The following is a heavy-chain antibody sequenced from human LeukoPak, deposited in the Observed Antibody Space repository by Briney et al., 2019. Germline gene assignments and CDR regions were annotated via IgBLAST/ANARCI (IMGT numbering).Heavy chain of an antibody. J-gene: IGHJ5*02. CDR3: AGDLRAVAGPNWFDP. CDR1: GYTFTSYG. Sequence: ASVKVSCKASGYTFTSYGISWVRQAPGQGLEWMGWISAYNGNTNYAQKLQGRVTMTTDTSTSTAYMELRSLRSDDTAVYYCAGDLRAVAGPNWFDPWGQGTLVTVSS. V-gene: IGHV1-18*01. CDR2: ISAYNGNT. D-gene: IGHD6-19*01.